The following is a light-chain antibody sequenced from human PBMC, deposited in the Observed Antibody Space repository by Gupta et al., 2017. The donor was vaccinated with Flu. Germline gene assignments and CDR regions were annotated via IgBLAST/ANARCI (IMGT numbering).Light chain of an antibody. CDR3: QHENNWPRT. V-gene: IGKV3-15*01. J-gene: IGKJ1*01. CDR2: GAS. Sequence: EIVMTQSPATLSVSPGERATLSCRASQSVSSNLAWYQQKPGQAPRLLIYGASTRATGIPARFSGSGSGTEFTLTISSRQSEDFAVYYCQHENNWPRTFGQGTXVEIK. CDR1: QSVSSN.